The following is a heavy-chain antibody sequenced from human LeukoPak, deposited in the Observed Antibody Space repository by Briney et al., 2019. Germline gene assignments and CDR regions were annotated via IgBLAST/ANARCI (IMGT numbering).Heavy chain of an antibody. J-gene: IGHJ6*03. CDR2: IWYDGSNK. CDR3: AGDTIAVAGLLYMDV. D-gene: IGHD6-19*01. Sequence: PGRSLRLSCAASGFTFSSYGMHWVRQAPGKGLEWVAVIWYDGSNKYYADSVKGRFTISKDNSKNTLYLQMNSLRAEDTAVYYCAGDTIAVAGLLYMDVWGKGTTVTVSS. CDR1: GFTFSSYG. V-gene: IGHV3-33*01.